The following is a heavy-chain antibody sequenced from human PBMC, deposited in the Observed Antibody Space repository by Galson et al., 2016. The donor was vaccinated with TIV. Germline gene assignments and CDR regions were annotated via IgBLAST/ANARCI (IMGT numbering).Heavy chain of an antibody. D-gene: IGHD1-1*01. J-gene: IGHJ4*02. CDR3: AKDGRTDFLDLEY. Sequence: SLRLSCAASGFTFSHVGMHWVRQAPGKGLEWLAFIRYDATKTYYAESVKGRFTNSRDQSRSALYLQMNALRGDDTAMHYCAKDGRTDFLDLEYWGQGTLVTVSS. CDR2: IRYDATKT. CDR1: GFTFSHVG. V-gene: IGHV3-30*02.